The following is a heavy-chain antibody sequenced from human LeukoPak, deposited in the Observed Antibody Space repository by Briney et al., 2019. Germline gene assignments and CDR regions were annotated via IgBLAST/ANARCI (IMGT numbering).Heavy chain of an antibody. Sequence: SVKVSCKASGGTFSSYAFSWVRQAPGQGLEWMGGIIPIFGSATYAQKFQGRVTITTDEYTSTAYMELSSLRSKDTAVYYCGRGGDWDYDSSGYYFDYWGQGTLVSVSS. J-gene: IGHJ4*02. CDR3: GRGGDWDYDSSGYYFDY. D-gene: IGHD3-22*01. CDR2: IIPIFGSA. CDR1: GGTFSSYA. V-gene: IGHV1-69*05.